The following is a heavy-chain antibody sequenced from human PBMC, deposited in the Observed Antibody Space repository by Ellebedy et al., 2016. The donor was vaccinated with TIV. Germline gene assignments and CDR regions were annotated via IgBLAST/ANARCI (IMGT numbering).Heavy chain of an antibody. CDR1: GYTFTDYY. J-gene: IGHJ6*02. D-gene: IGHD3-22*01. V-gene: IGHV1-2*04. CDR2: INPNIGDT. CDR3: ARGMGITTVYYHFAMDV. Sequence: AASVKVSCKASGYTFTDYYIHWVRQAPGQGLEWMGWINPNIGDTNYAQKFQGWVTMTWDTSISTAYMELSRLRSDDTAVYYCARGMGITTVYYHFAMDVWGHGTTVTVSS.